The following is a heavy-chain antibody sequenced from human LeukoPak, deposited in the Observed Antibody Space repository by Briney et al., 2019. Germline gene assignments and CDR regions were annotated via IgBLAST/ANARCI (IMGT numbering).Heavy chain of an antibody. CDR2: IYYSGST. J-gene: IGHJ4*02. V-gene: IGHV4-31*02. CDR1: GGSISSGGYY. CDR3: ARAGGFFSPFGY. Sequence: PSETLSLTCTVSGGSISSGGYYWSWIRQHPGDGLEWIGYIYYSGSTYYNPSLKSRVTISIDTSKNHFSLKLSSVTAADTAVYYCARAGGFFSPFGYWGQGTLVTVSS. D-gene: IGHD3-16*01.